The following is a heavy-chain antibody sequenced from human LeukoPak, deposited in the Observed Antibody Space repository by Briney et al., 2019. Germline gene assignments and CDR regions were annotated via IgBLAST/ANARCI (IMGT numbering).Heavy chain of an antibody. V-gene: IGHV4-61*08. CDR2: IYYSGST. Sequence: PSQTLSLTCTVSGGSISSGDYYWSWIRQPPGKGLEWIGYIYYSGSTNYNPSLKSRVTISVDTSKNQFSLKLSSVTAADTAVYYCARAGYSSGWFDYWGQGTLVTVSS. D-gene: IGHD6-19*01. CDR1: GGSISSGDYY. CDR3: ARAGYSSGWFDY. J-gene: IGHJ4*02.